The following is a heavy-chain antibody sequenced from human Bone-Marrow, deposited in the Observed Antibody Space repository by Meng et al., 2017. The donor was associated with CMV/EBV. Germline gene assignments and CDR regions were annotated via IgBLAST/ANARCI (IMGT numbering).Heavy chain of an antibody. CDR1: GFTFSSYE. V-gene: IGHV3-48*03. Sequence: GESLKISCAASGFTFSSYEMNWVRQAPGKGLEWVSYISSGGNYIYYADSVKGRFTISRDNAKNTLYLQMNSLRAEDTAVYYCAPLGYCSSTSCYREDYWGQGTLVTVSS. D-gene: IGHD2-2*02. CDR3: APLGYCSSTSCYREDY. J-gene: IGHJ4*02. CDR2: ISSGGNYI.